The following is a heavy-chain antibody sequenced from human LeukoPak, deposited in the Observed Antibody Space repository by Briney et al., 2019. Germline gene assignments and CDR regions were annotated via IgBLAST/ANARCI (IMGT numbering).Heavy chain of an antibody. D-gene: IGHD3-10*01. CDR2: ISAYNGNT. CDR1: GYTFTSYG. J-gene: IGHJ4*02. CDR3: ARVHYYGSGSYVFFDY. V-gene: IGHV1-18*01. Sequence: ASVKVSCKASGYTFTSYGISWGRQAPGQGLEWMGWISAYNGNTNYAQKLQGRVTMTTDTSTSTVYMELRSLRSDDTAVYYCARVHYYGSGSYVFFDYWGQGTLVTVSS.